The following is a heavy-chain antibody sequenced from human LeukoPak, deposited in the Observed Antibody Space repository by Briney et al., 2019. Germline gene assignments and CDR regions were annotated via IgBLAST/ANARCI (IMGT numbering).Heavy chain of an antibody. Sequence: GRSLRLSCAASGFTFSSSAMHWVRHAPSNGLEWVAVISYDGSNKYYAHSVKGRFTISRDNSKNTLYLQMNSLRAEDTAVYYCARENLAAADHFDYWGQGTLVTVSS. CDR1: GFTFSSSA. D-gene: IGHD6-13*01. CDR3: ARENLAAADHFDY. CDR2: ISYDGSNK. V-gene: IGHV3-30*04. J-gene: IGHJ4*02.